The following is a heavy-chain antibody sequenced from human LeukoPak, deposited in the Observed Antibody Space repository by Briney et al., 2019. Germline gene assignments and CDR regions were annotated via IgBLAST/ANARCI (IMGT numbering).Heavy chain of an antibody. CDR3: ARGKGTSYLSSFDY. Sequence: GGSLRLSCAASGFTFSSYVMHWVRQAPGKGLEWVAIISYDGSNEYYVDSVKGRFTISRDNSKNTLYLQMNSLRAADTAVYYCARGKGTSYLSSFDYWGQGTLVTVSS. CDR2: ISYDGSNE. J-gene: IGHJ4*02. CDR1: GFTFSSYV. V-gene: IGHV3-30*04. D-gene: IGHD6-6*01.